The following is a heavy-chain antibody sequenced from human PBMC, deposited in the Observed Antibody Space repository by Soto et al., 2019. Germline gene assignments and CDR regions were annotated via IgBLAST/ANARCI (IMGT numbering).Heavy chain of an antibody. Sequence: EVQLLESGGGLVQPGGSLRLSCAASGFTFTTRAMSGVRQAPGKGLQLVSGISGSGGTTYYADSVKGRLTISRDNSKNMLYLQMNSLRDDDTAVYYCATVTQNCESWVRGTRVTVSS. CDR3: ATVTQNCES. CDR1: GFTFTTRA. D-gene: IGHD4-17*01. J-gene: IGHJ4*02. V-gene: IGHV3-23*01. CDR2: ISGSGGTT.